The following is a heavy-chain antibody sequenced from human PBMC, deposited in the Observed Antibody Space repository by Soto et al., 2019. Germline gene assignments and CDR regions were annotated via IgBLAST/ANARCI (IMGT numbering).Heavy chain of an antibody. Sequence: PSETLSLTCAVSGGSISSGGYSWSWIRQPPGKGLEWIGYIYHSGSTYYNPSLKSRVTISVDTSKNQFSLKLSSVTAADTAVYYCARDPRVPTYYYGSGSYYRGGYDAFDIWGQGTMVTVSS. J-gene: IGHJ3*02. CDR3: ARDPRVPTYYYGSGSYYRGGYDAFDI. CDR2: IYHSGST. CDR1: GGSISSGGYS. D-gene: IGHD3-10*01. V-gene: IGHV4-30-2*01.